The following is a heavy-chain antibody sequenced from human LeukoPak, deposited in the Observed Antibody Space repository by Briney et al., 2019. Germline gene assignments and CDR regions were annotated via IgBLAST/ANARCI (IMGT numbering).Heavy chain of an antibody. D-gene: IGHD2-15*01. CDR2: ISYDGSNK. CDR3: ARGHCSGGSCYTDY. V-gene: IGHV3-30*14. J-gene: IGHJ4*02. Sequence: GGSLRLSCAASGFTFSSYAMHWVRQAPGKGLEWVAVISYDGSNKYYADSVKGRFTISRDNSKNTLYLQMNSLRAEDTAVYYCARGHCSGGSCYTDYWGQGTLVTVSS. CDR1: GFTFSSYA.